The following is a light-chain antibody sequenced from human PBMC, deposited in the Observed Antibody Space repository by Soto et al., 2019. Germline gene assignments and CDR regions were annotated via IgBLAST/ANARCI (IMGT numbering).Light chain of an antibody. CDR1: QSVSSY. Sequence: IVLTQSPATLSLSPGEGATLSCRASQSVSSYLGWYQQKPGQAPRLLIYDASNRATGVPARFSGSGSGTDFTLTISRLEPEDFAVYYCQQYDNWPPWTFGQGTKVDIK. V-gene: IGKV3-11*01. J-gene: IGKJ1*01. CDR3: QQYDNWPPWT. CDR2: DAS.